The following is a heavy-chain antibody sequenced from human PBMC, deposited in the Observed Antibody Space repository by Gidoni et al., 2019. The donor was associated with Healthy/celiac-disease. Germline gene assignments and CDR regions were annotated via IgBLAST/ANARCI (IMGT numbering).Heavy chain of an antibody. CDR2: INHSGST. CDR1: GGSFSGYY. J-gene: IGHJ6*02. Sequence: QVQLQQWGAGLLKPSETLSLTCAVYGGSFSGYYWSWIRQPPGKGLEWIGEINHSGSTNYNPSLKSRVTISVDTSKNQFSLKLSSVTAADTAVYYCARGRQGQQWLVRNPHFLAEGMDVWGQGTTVTVSS. CDR3: ARGRQGQQWLVRNPHFLAEGMDV. V-gene: IGHV4-34*01. D-gene: IGHD6-19*01.